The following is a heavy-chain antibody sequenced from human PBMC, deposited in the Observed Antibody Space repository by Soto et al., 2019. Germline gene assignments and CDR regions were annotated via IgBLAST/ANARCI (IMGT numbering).Heavy chain of an antibody. CDR2: INPKTGDT. D-gene: IGHD2-21*02. Sequence: GASVKVSCKASGYTFVAYYVFWVRQAPGHGLEWMGWINPKTGDTNYAQNFQGRVTMTRVTSVTTAYMELSRLTSDDTALYYCARQLAYCGGDCYTEPIDYWGQGTPVTVSS. J-gene: IGHJ4*02. V-gene: IGHV1-2*02. CDR1: GYTFVAYY. CDR3: ARQLAYCGGDCYTEPIDY.